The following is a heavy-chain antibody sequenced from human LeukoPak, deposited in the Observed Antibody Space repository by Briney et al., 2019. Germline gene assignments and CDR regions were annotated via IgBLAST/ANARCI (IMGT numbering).Heavy chain of an antibody. CDR3: ARENLYPHRLRY. J-gene: IGHJ4*02. D-gene: IGHD2-2*02. CDR1: GGTFSSYA. CDR2: IIPIFGTA. Sequence: GSSVKVSCKASGGTFSSYAISWVRQAPGQGLEWMGGIIPIFGTANYAQKFQGRVTITTDESTSTAYMELSRLRSDDTAVYYCARENLYPHRLRYWGQGTLVTVSS. V-gene: IGHV1-69*05.